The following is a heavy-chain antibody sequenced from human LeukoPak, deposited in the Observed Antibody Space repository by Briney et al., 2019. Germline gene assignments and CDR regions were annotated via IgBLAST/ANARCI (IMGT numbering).Heavy chain of an antibody. V-gene: IGHV3-30*04. J-gene: IGHJ4*02. CDR3: ARDLVPIDGYHSFDY. Sequence: GRSLRLSCAASGFTFNNYSMHWVRQAPGKGLEWVAVISYDGRSKNYAESVKDRFFISRDDSKNTLSLQMDSLRDEDTAVYYCARDLVPIDGYHSFDYWGQGTLVSVSS. CDR2: ISYDGRSK. D-gene: IGHD5-18*01. CDR1: GFTFNNYS.